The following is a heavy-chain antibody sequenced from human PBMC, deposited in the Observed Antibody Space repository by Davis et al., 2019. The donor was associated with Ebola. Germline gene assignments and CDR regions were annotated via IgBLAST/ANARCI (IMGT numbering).Heavy chain of an antibody. CDR2: IKSKTDGGTT. J-gene: IGHJ6*02. CDR1: GFTFSNAW. CDR3: TTVLRPILWWGGGDYGMDV. V-gene: IGHV3-15*01. D-gene: IGHD2-21*01. Sequence: PGGSLRLSCAASGFTFSNAWMSWVRQAPGKGLEWVGRIKSKTDGGTTDYAAPVKGRFTISRDDSKNTLYLQMNSLKTEDTAVYYCTTVLRPILWWGGGDYGMDVWGQGTTVTVSS.